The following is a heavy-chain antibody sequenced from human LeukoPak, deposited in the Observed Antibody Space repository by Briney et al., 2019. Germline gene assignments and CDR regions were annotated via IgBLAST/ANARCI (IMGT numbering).Heavy chain of an antibody. CDR1: GLTFRNAW. CDR2: IKSKTDGGTI. Sequence: GALRLSCAASGLTFRNAWMTWVRQAPGKGLEWVGRIKSKTDGGTIDYAAPVKGRFTISRDDSKNTLFLQMSRLRTEDTAVYYCTTDEAAGTDYWGQGTLVTVSS. V-gene: IGHV3-15*01. J-gene: IGHJ4*02. CDR3: TTDEAAGTDY. D-gene: IGHD6-13*01.